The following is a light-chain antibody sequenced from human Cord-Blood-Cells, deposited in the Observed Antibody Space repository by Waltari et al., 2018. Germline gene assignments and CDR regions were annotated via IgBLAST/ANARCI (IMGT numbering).Light chain of an antibody. V-gene: IGLV3-19*01. CDR2: GKN. J-gene: IGLJ3*02. CDR3: NSRDSSGNHLWV. Sequence: SSELTQDPAVSVALGQTVRITCQGDSLRSSYASWYQQKTGQAPVLVIYGKNNRPSGIPDRFSGSSSGNTASLTITGAQAEDEADYYCNSRDSSGNHLWVFGGGTKLTVL. CDR1: SLRSSY.